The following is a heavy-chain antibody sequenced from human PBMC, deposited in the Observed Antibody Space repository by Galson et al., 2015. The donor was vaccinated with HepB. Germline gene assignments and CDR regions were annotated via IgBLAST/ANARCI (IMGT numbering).Heavy chain of an antibody. D-gene: IGHD3-22*01. CDR2: VSYDGRTR. CDR3: AKRSRSYCYDISGLSPYGLDV. J-gene: IGHJ6*02. V-gene: IGHV3-30*18. CDR1: GATFSTAG. Sequence: SLRLSCSASGATFSTAGMNWGRQAPGKGLGWVAFVSYDGRTRYYADSVRGRFTISRDNSKTTLYLQMNSLRAEDTAVYYCAKRSRSYCYDISGLSPYGLDVWGHGNPVAVSS.